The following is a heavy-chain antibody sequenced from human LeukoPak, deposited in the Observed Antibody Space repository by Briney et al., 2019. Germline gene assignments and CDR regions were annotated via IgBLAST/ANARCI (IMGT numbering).Heavy chain of an antibody. CDR2: IVVGSGNT. CDR3: AADPTARVYYYYGMDV. J-gene: IGHJ6*04. D-gene: IGHD4-17*01. CDR1: GFTFTSSA. V-gene: IGHV1-58*01. Sequence: TSVKVSCTASGFTFTSSAVQWVRQARGQRLEWIGWIVVGSGNTNYAQKFQERVTITRDMSTSTAYMELSSLRSEDTAVYYCAADPTARVYYYYGMDVWGKGTTVTVSS.